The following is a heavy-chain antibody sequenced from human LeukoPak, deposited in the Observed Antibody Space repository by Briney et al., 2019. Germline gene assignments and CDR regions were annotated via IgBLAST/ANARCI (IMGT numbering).Heavy chain of an antibody. D-gene: IGHD3-10*01. CDR2: VIPMFGTA. Sequence: SVNVSCKASLDTFSDYGFSWVRPAPGQGLEWMGGVIPMFGTAHYTQKFQGRLTITADESTSTAYMELSSLRTEDTAVYYCARPTYYYGSGNYYAFDIWGQGTMVTVSS. V-gene: IGHV1-69*13. J-gene: IGHJ3*02. CDR3: ARPTYYYGSGNYYAFDI. CDR1: LDTFSDYG.